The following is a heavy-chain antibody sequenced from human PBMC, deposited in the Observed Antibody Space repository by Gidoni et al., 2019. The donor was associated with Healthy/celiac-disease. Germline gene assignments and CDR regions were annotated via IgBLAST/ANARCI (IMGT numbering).Heavy chain of an antibody. CDR3: ARPFVTIFGVVTIFDYGMDV. D-gene: IGHD3-3*01. V-gene: IGHV3-11*01. Sequence: EWVSYISSSGSTIYYADSVKGRFTISRDNAKNSLYLQMNSLRAEDTAVYYCARPFVTIFGVVTIFDYGMDVWGQGTTVTVSS. J-gene: IGHJ6*02. CDR2: ISSSGSTI.